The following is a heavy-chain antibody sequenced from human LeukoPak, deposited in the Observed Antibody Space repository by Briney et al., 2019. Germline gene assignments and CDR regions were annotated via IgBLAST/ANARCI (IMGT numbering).Heavy chain of an antibody. CDR3: AKDQTSSGWYFDY. D-gene: IGHD6-19*01. Sequence: PGGSLRLSCAASGFTFSSYGMHWVRQAPGKRLEWVSGISGSGGSTYYADSVKGRFTISRDNSKNTLDLQMNSLRAEDTAVYYCAKDQTSSGWYFDYWGHGTLVTVSS. J-gene: IGHJ4*01. CDR1: GFTFSSYG. CDR2: ISGSGGST. V-gene: IGHV3-23*01.